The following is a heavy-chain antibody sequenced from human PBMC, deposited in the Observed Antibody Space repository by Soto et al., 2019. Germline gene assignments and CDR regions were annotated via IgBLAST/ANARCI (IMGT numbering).Heavy chain of an antibody. D-gene: IGHD6-13*01. Sequence: QVHLAESGGGVVQPGRSLTLSCAASGFTFSDSPRHCVRQAPGKGLEWVALISYNGANRYLADSVKGRFTVSRDNSRNPLYLQMDSLRAEDTAMYFCARGKGVGAAAFESWGQGTLVTVSS. CDR2: ISYNGANR. V-gene: IGHV3-30-3*01. J-gene: IGHJ4*02. CDR3: ARGKGVGAAAFES. CDR1: GFTFSDSP.